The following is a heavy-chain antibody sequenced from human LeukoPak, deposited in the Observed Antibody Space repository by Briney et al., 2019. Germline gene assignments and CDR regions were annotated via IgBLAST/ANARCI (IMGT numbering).Heavy chain of an antibody. CDR2: MNPNSGNT. V-gene: IGHV1-8*01. CDR3: SRARSSSWYYWFDP. CDR1: GYTFTSYD. D-gene: IGHD6-13*01. J-gene: IGHJ5*02. Sequence: ASVKVSCKASGYTFTSYDINWVRQATGQGLEWMGWMNPNSGNTVYAQKFQGRVTMTRNTSISTAYMELSSLRSADTAVYYCSRARSSSWYYWFDPWGQGTLVTVSS.